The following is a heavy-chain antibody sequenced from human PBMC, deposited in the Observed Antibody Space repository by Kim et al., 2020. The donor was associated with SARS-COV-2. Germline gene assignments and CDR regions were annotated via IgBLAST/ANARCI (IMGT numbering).Heavy chain of an antibody. CDR3: ARGGDYLGFSPIDY. J-gene: IGHJ4*02. CDR1: GFTFSSYA. D-gene: IGHD4-17*01. CDR2: ISYDGSNK. Sequence: GGSLRLSCAASGFTFSSYAMHWVRQAPCKGLEWVAVISYDGSNKYYADSVKGRFTISRDNSKNTLYLQMNSLRAEDTAVYYCARGGDYLGFSPIDYWGQGTLVTVSS. V-gene: IGHV3-30*04.